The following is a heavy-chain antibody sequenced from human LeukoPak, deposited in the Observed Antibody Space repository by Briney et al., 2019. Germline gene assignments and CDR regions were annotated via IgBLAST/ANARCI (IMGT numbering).Heavy chain of an antibody. J-gene: IGHJ4*02. D-gene: IGHD1-1*01. V-gene: IGHV1-2*02. Sequence: ASVKVSCKASGYTFTYYYMHWVRQAPGQGLEWMGWINPNSGGTNYAQKFQGRVTMTRDTSISTAYMELSRLRSDDTAVYYCARDLNWNQGHFDYWGQGTLVTVSS. CDR3: ARDLNWNQGHFDY. CDR2: INPNSGGT. CDR1: GYTFTYYY.